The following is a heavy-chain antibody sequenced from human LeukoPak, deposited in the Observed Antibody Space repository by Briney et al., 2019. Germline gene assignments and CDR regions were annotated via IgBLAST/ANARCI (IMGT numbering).Heavy chain of an antibody. V-gene: IGHV3-53*01. CDR3: ARGGAYGSGNHYRGGAFDI. CDR1: GFSVRDNY. J-gene: IGHJ3*02. CDR2: IYRGGST. D-gene: IGHD3-10*01. Sequence: SGGSLRLSCATSGFSVRDNYMTWVRQAPGKGLEWVSVIYRGGSTYYADSVKGRFTISRDNSKNMVYLQMNSLRVEDTAVYYCARGGAYGSGNHYRGGAFDIWGQGTMVTVSS.